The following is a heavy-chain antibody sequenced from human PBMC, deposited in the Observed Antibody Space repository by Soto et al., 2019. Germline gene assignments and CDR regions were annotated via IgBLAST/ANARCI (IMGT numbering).Heavy chain of an antibody. Sequence: QVQLQESGPGLVKPSWTLSLTGAVSGGSVSDDHWWSGVRPPAGKGMEWSGEVCHDGRTTYKPSLKSPVTISENKSKNHLSLELAAETAAYKAVYYCARNVVFYMDVWGKGTTVTVSS. CDR3: ARNVVFYMDV. CDR2: VCHDGRT. D-gene: IGHD2-21*01. J-gene: IGHJ6*03. CDR1: GGSVSDDHW. V-gene: IGHV4-4*02.